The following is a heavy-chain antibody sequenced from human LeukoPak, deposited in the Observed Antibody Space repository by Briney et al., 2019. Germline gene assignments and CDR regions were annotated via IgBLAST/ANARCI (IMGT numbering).Heavy chain of an antibody. D-gene: IGHD6-13*01. J-gene: IGHJ1*01. CDR2: INSDGSST. CDR1: GFTFSSYW. CDR3: ARGNSSSRRAEYFQH. Sequence: GGSPRLSCAASGFTFSSYWMHWVRQAPGKGLVWVSRINSDGSSTSYADSVKGRFTISRDNAKNSLYLQMNSLRAEDTALYYCARGNSSSRRAEYFQHWGQGTLVTVSS. V-gene: IGHV3-74*01.